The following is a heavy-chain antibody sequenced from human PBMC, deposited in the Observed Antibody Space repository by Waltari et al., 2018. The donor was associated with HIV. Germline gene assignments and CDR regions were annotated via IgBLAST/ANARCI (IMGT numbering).Heavy chain of an antibody. CDR1: GFTFTFFW. V-gene: IGHV3-7*01. CDR2: INQAGTER. Sequence: EVQLVESGGGWVQPGGSLTPTCEASGFTFTFFWLSWVRQAPGKGLEWVANINQAGTERHYVDSVRGRFTISRDNGKTSVFLQMNSLTVEDTAVYYCATTHGSGDYDNDFDYWGQGTLV. D-gene: IGHD3-10*01. CDR3: ATTHGSGDYDNDFDY. J-gene: IGHJ4*02.